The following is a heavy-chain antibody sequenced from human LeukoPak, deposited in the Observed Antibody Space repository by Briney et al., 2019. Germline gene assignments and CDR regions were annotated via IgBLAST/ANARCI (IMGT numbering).Heavy chain of an antibody. J-gene: IGHJ4*02. D-gene: IGHD3-22*01. Sequence: GASVKVSCKASGYTFTGYYMHWVRQAPGQGLEWMGWINPNSGGTNYAQKFQGRVTMTRDTSISTAYMELSRLRSDDTAVYYCARGTTMIVIGIEAPMEYWGQGTLVTVSS. CDR1: GYTFTGYY. CDR2: INPNSGGT. V-gene: IGHV1-2*02. CDR3: ARGTTMIVIGIEAPMEY.